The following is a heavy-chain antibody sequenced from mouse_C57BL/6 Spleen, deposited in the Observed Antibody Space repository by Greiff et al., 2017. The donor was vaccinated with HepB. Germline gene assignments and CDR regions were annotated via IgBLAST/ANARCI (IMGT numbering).Heavy chain of an antibody. CDR2: IHPNSGST. CDR1: GYTFTSYW. V-gene: IGHV1-64*01. J-gene: IGHJ2*01. Sequence: QVQLQQPGAELVKPGASVKLSCKASGYTFTSYWMHWVKQRPGQGLEWIGMIHPNSGSTNYNEKFKSKATLTVDKSSSTAYMQLSSLTSEDSAVYYCARGTYDYDPYFDHWGQGTTLTVSS. D-gene: IGHD2-4*01. CDR3: ARGTYDYDPYFDH.